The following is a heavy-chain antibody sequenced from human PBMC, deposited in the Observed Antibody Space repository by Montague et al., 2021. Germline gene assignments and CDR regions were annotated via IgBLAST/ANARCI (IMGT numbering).Heavy chain of an antibody. Sequence: SETLSLTCTVYGGSFSGYYWSWICQSPGKGLEWIGEINHSGSTYYNPSLKSRVTISVDTSKNQLFLRLGSVTAADTAVYFCARVKMGYDPWGQGTLVTVSS. CDR1: GGSFSGYY. CDR2: INHSGST. V-gene: IGHV4-34*01. J-gene: IGHJ5*02. CDR3: ARVKMGYDP. D-gene: IGHD2-8*01.